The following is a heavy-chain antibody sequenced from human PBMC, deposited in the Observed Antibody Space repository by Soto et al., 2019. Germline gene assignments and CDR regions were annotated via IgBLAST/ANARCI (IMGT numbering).Heavy chain of an antibody. J-gene: IGHJ6*02. D-gene: IGHD3-10*01. V-gene: IGHV3-21*01. CDR1: GFTFSSYS. CDR2: ISSSSSYI. Sequence: PGGSLRLACAASGFTFSSYSMNWVRQAPGKGLEWVSSISSSSSYIYYADSVKGRFTISRDNAKNSLYPQMNSLRAEDTAVYYCARDQTYYYGSGSYFNFDYYYYGMDVWGQGATVTVSS. CDR3: ARDQTYYYGSGSYFNFDYYYYGMDV.